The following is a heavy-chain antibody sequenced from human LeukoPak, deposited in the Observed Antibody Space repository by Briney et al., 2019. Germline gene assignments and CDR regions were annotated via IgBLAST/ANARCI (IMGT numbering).Heavy chain of an antibody. Sequence: ASVKVSCKASGYTFTGYYMHWVRQAPGQGLEWMGWINPNSGGTNYAQKSQGRVTMTRDTSISTAYMELSRLRSDDTAVYYRARGYYYDSSGYYFTFWGQGTLVTVSS. J-gene: IGHJ4*02. V-gene: IGHV1-2*02. CDR3: ARGYYYDSSGYYFTF. D-gene: IGHD3-22*01. CDR2: INPNSGGT. CDR1: GYTFTGYY.